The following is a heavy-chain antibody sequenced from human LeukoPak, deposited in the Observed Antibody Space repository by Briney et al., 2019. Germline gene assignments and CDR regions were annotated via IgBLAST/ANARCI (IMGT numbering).Heavy chain of an antibody. J-gene: IGHJ4*02. CDR1: GGSISSAGNY. D-gene: IGHD3-22*01. CDR3: ASRPYYYDTSGPDY. Sequence: SETLSLTCSVSGGSISSAGNYWTWLRHHPGKGLEWIGYIYYSGSTYYNPSLESRVTISVDTSRSQFSLKLSSVTAADTAVYYCASRPYYYDTSGPDYWGQGTLVTVSS. CDR2: IYYSGST. V-gene: IGHV4-31*03.